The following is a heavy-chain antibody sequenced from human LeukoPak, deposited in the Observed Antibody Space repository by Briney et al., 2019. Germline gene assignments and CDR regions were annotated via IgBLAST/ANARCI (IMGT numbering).Heavy chain of an antibody. CDR2: IKQDGSEK. J-gene: IGHJ4*02. CDR1: GFAFSSYW. CDR3: TRVYQLLWFGESNNAFDY. D-gene: IGHD3-10*01. V-gene: IGHV3-7*01. Sequence: GGSLRLSCAASGFAFSSYWMSWVRQAPGKGLEWVANIKQDGSEKYYVDSVKGRFTIPRDNAKNSLYLQMNSLRAEDTAVYYCTRVYQLLWFGESNNAFDYWGQGTLVTVSS.